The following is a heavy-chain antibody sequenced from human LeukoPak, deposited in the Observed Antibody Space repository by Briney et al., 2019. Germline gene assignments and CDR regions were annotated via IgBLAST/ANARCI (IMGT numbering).Heavy chain of an antibody. CDR1: GFTFSGSA. D-gene: IGHD1-26*01. V-gene: IGHV3-73*01. CDR2: IRSKANSYAT. CDR3: TRQAPSGSYWVSAFDI. J-gene: IGHJ3*02. Sequence: PGGSLKLSCAASGFTFSGSAMHWVRQASGKGLEWVGRIRSKANSYATAYAASVKGRFTISRDDSKNTAYLQMNSLKTEDTAVYYCTRQAPSGSYWVSAFDIWGQGTMVTVSS.